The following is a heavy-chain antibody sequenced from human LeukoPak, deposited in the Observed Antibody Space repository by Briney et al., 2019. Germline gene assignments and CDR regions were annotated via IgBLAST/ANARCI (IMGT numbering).Heavy chain of an antibody. CDR3: ARSITGTTIDY. V-gene: IGHV4-39*07. CDR2: IYYSGST. CDR1: GGSISSSTYY. J-gene: IGHJ4*02. Sequence: SETLSLTCTVSGGSISSSTYYWGWIRQPPGKGLEWIGSIYYSGSTYYNPSPKSRVTISIDTSKNQFSLKLSSVTAADTALYYCARSITGTTIDYWGQGTLVTVSS. D-gene: IGHD1-14*01.